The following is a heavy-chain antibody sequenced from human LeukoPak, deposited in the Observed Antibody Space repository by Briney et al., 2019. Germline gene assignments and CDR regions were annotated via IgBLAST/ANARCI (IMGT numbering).Heavy chain of an antibody. V-gene: IGHV1-18*01. CDR1: GYTFSIYG. D-gene: IGHD3-10*01. CDR2: ISAYNGYT. Sequence: ASVKVSCKASGYTFSIYGITWVRQAPGQGLEWMGWISAYNGYTNYAQKFQGRVTMTTDTSTSTAYMELRSLRSDDTAVYYCARDTGGESGTYYTATWFDPWGQGTLVTVSS. CDR3: ARDTGGESGTYYTATWFDP. J-gene: IGHJ5*02.